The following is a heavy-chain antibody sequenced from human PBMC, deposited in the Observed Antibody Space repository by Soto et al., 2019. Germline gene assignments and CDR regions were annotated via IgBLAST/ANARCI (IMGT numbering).Heavy chain of an antibody. V-gene: IGHV1-69*12. J-gene: IGHJ6*02. CDR2: IIPIFGTA. Sequence: QVQLVQSGAEVKKPGSSVKVSCKASGGTFSSYAISWVRQAPGQGLEWMGGIIPIFGTANYAQKFQGRVTITADESTSTAYMELSSRRSEDTAVYYCASGQQLGVYYYYGMDVWGQGTTVTVSS. CDR3: ASGQQLGVYYYYGMDV. D-gene: IGHD6-13*01. CDR1: GGTFSSYA.